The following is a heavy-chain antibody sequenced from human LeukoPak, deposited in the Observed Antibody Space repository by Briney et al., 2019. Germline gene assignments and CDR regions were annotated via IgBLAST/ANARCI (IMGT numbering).Heavy chain of an antibody. CDR2: IYYSGST. CDR1: GSSISSSSYY. CDR3: ASSRHYDFWSGYIEYFQH. Sequence: PSETLSLTCTVSGSSISSSSYYWGWIRQPPGKGLEWIGYIYYSGSTNYNPSLKSRVTISVDTSKNQFSLKLSSVTAADTAVYYCASSRHYDFWSGYIEYFQHWGQGTLVTVSS. V-gene: IGHV4-61*05. J-gene: IGHJ1*01. D-gene: IGHD3-3*01.